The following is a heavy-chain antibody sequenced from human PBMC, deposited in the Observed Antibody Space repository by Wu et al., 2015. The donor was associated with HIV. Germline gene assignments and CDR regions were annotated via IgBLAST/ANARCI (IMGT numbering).Heavy chain of an antibody. V-gene: IGHV1-2*02. Sequence: QVQLLQSGAEVKKPGSSVRVSCKASGATFTSYALSWVRQAPGQGLEWMGWINPNRGGTKYAQKFQGRVTMTRDTAVSTAYMELNSLRSDDTAVYYCARLQSLSGFYSNADYWGQGTLVTISS. CDR2: INPNRGGT. J-gene: IGHJ4*02. CDR1: GATFTSYA. CDR3: ARLQSLSGFYSNADY. D-gene: IGHD3-22*01.